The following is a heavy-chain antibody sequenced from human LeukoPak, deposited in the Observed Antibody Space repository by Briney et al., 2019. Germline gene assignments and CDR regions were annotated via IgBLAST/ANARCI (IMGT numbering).Heavy chain of an antibody. CDR1: GFTFSSYA. D-gene: IGHD6-13*01. V-gene: IGHV3-23*01. Sequence: GGSLRLSCAASGFTFSSYAMSWVRQAPGKGLEWVSAISGSGGSTYYADSVKGRFTISRDNSRNTLYLQMNSLRAEDTAVYYCAKALSSPGYYFDYWGQGTLVTVSS. CDR3: AKALSSPGYYFDY. J-gene: IGHJ4*02. CDR2: ISGSGGST.